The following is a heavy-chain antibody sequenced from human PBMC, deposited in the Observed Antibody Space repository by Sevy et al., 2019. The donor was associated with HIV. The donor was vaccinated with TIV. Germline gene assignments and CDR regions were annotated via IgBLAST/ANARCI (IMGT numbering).Heavy chain of an antibody. D-gene: IGHD3-16*01. CDR1: GGTLSNYA. CDR2: LIPIIGAA. V-gene: IGHV1-69*13. J-gene: IGHJ6*03. CDR3: ARGGGMQSYYYYYMDV. Sequence: ASVKVSCKASGGTLSNYAISWVRQAPGQGLEWMGGLIPIIGAASYAQKFQGRVTITADESTSTVYMELSSLRSEDTAVYYCARGGGMQSYYYYYMDVWVKGTTVTVSS.